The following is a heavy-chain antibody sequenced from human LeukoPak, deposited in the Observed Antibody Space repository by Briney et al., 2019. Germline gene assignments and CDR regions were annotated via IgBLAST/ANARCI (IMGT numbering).Heavy chain of an antibody. J-gene: IGHJ4*02. D-gene: IGHD3-10*01. V-gene: IGHV4-39*01. CDR2: IYYSGST. CDR1: GGSISSSSYY. Sequence: SETLSLTCTVSGGSISSSSYYWGWIRQPPGKGLEWIGRIYYSGSTYYNPSLKSRVTISVDTSKNQFSLKLSSVTAADTAVYYCARLEYYYQHRFDYWGQGTLVTVSS. CDR3: ARLEYYYQHRFDY.